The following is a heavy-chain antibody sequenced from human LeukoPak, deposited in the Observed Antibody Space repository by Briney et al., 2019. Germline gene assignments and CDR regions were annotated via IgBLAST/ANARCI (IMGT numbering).Heavy chain of an antibody. J-gene: IGHJ5*02. Sequence: ASVKVSCQASGYTFTGYYMHWVRQATGQGLEWMGWMNPNSGNPGYAQKFQGRVTMTRKTSISTAYMELDNLRTEDPAVYYCSNRSVAGTGGNWFDPWGQGTLVTVSS. V-gene: IGHV1-8*02. CDR3: SNRSVAGTGGNWFDP. CDR2: MNPNSGNP. CDR1: GYTFTGYY. D-gene: IGHD6-19*01.